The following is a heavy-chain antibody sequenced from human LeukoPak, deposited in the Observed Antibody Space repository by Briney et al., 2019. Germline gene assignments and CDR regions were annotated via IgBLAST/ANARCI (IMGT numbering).Heavy chain of an antibody. CDR2: IYPGDSGT. CDR3: ARFGLTSSLDY. CDR1: GYRLTSNW. J-gene: IGHJ4*02. Sequence: GESLKISCKISGYRLTSNWIGWVRQVPGKGLEWMGLIYPGDSGTRYSPSFQGQVTFSVDTSTNTAYLQWNGLRTSDTAIYYCARFGLTSSLDYWGQGTLVTVSS. V-gene: IGHV5-51*01. D-gene: IGHD6-13*01.